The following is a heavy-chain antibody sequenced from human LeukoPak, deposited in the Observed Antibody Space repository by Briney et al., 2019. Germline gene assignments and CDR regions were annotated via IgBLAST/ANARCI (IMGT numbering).Heavy chain of an antibody. CDR3: AKDSYSSSFPEGYMDV. CDR1: GFTFSSYS. D-gene: IGHD6-6*01. Sequence: GGSLRLSCSASGFTFSSYSMHWVRQAPGKGLEWVAVISYDGSNKYYPDSVKGRFTISRDNSKNTLYLQMNSLRAEDTGVYYCAKDSYSSSFPEGYMDVWGKGTTVTVSS. J-gene: IGHJ6*03. V-gene: IGHV3-30*04. CDR2: ISYDGSNK.